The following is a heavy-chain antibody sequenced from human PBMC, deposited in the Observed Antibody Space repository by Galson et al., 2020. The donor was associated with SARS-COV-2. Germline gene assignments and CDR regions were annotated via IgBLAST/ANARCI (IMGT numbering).Heavy chain of an antibody. CDR3: ARFRGGFDM. Sequence: SQTLSLTCTVSGDSVTSGGYYWNWIRHHPGKGLEWIGYIYYSGGTSYTPSLKSRVTISADTSKNQFSLRLNSVTAADTAVYYCARFRGGFDMWGQGTMVSVSS. CDR2: IYYSGGT. V-gene: IGHV4-31*03. CDR1: GDSVTSGGYY. J-gene: IGHJ3*02. D-gene: IGHD3-10*01.